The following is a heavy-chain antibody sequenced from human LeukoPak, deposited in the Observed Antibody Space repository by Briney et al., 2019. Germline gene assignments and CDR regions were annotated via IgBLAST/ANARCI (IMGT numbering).Heavy chain of an antibody. D-gene: IGHD5-18*01. V-gene: IGHV5-51*01. CDR3: ARQNLDTAMVTIDY. CDR2: IYPGDSDT. CDR1: GYSFTSYW. J-gene: IGHJ4*02. Sequence: GESLKISCKGSGYSFTSYWIGWVCQMPGKGLEWMGIIYPGDSDTRYSPSFQGQVTVSADKSISTAYLQWSSLKASDTAMYYCARQNLDTAMVTIDYWGQGTLVTVSS.